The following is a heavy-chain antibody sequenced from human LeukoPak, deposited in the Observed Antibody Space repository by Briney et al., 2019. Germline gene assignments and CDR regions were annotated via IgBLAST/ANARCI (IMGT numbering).Heavy chain of an antibody. V-gene: IGHV4-34*01. CDR3: ARGGTEDYYDSSGYFNY. CDR1: GGSFSGYY. CDR2: INHSGST. D-gene: IGHD3-22*01. Sequence: PSETLSLTCAVYGGSFSGYYWSWIRQPPGKGLEWIGEINHSGSTNYNPSLKSRVTISVDTSKNQFSLKLSSVTAADTAVYYCARGGTEDYYDSSGYFNYWGQGTLVTVSS. J-gene: IGHJ4*02.